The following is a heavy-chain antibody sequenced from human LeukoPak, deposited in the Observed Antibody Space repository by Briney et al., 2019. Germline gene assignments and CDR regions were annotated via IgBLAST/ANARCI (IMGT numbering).Heavy chain of an antibody. D-gene: IGHD3-22*01. CDR3: ARDPSIVVIKVYYFDY. Sequence: GGSLRLSCAASGFTFSSYGMHWVRQAPGKGLEWVAFIRYDGSNKYYADSVKGRFTISRDNSKNTLYLQMNSLRAEDTAAYYCARDPSIVVIKVYYFDYWGQGTLVTVSS. CDR1: GFTFSSYG. V-gene: IGHV3-30*02. J-gene: IGHJ4*02. CDR2: IRYDGSNK.